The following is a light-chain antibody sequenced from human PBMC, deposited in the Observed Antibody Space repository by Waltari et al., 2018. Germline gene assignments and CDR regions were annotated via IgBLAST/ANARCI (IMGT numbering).Light chain of an antibody. CDR1: QTITNH. CDR2: AAS. J-gene: IGKJ4*01. CDR3: QQTYSVPLT. V-gene: IGKV1-39*01. Sequence: DIQVTQSPSSLSASVGDRVIITCRTSQTITNHLNWYQQKPGKAPQLLIYAASNLQSGVPSRFSGSGSGTDFTLTISSLQPDDFATYFCQQTYSVPLTFGGGTRVEIK.